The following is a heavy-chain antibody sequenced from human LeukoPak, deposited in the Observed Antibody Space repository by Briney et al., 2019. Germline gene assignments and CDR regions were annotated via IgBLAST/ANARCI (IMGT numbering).Heavy chain of an antibody. CDR3: ARLQSYYDILTGFQGDV. D-gene: IGHD3-9*01. Sequence: GGPREISCKGSGYSFTSYWMGWVRQVPGKGLGWMGMIYPGDCGTKYSPSFQGRVTISGDKSISTAYLQWSSLKASDTAMYYCARLQSYYDILTGFQGDVWGQGTTVTVSS. CDR1: GYSFTSYW. J-gene: IGHJ6*02. V-gene: IGHV5-51*01. CDR2: IYPGDCGT.